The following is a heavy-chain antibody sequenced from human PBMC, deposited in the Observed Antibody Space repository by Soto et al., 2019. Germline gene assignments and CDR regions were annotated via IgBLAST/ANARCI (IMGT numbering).Heavy chain of an antibody. CDR2: IKKDGSEK. J-gene: IGHJ6*02. V-gene: IGHV3-7*05. CDR1: GFTFSNYW. CDR3: AAILGMDV. Sequence: EVQLVESGGGLVQPGGSLRLSCAASGFTFSNYWRSWVRQAPGKGLEWVANIKKDGSEKYYVDSVKGRFIISRDNGKKSLYLQMNDLRAEDTAVYYCAAILGMDVWGQGTTVTVSS. D-gene: IGHD3-3*02.